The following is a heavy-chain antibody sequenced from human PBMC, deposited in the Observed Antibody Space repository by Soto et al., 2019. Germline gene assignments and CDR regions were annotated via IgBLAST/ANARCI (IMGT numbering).Heavy chain of an antibody. V-gene: IGHV4-34*01. CDR3: ARSPTVTRSLDYYYMDV. Sequence: SETLSLTCAVYGGSFSGYYWSWIRQPPGKGLEWIGEINHSGSTNYNPSLKSRVTISVDTSKNQFSLKLSPVTAADTAVYYCARSPTVTRSLDYYYMDVWGKGTTVTVSS. J-gene: IGHJ6*03. D-gene: IGHD4-4*01. CDR2: INHSGST. CDR1: GGSFSGYY.